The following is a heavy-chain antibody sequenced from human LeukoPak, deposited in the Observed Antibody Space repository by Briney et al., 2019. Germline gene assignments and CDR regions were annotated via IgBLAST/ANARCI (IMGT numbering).Heavy chain of an antibody. CDR3: ARVAPSQYSSSWSDQLREPDPVYWYFDL. CDR2: IYSGGST. D-gene: IGHD6-13*01. V-gene: IGHV3-53*01. CDR1: GFTVSSNY. Sequence: GGSLRLSCAASGFTVSSNYMSWVRQAPGKGLEWVSVIYSGGSTYYADSVKGRFTISRDNSKNTLYLQMNSLRAEDTAVYYCARVAPSQYSSSWSDQLREPDPVYWYFDLWGRGTLVTVSS. J-gene: IGHJ2*01.